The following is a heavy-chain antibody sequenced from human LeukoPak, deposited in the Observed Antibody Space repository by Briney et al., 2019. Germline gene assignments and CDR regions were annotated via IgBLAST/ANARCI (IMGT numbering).Heavy chain of an antibody. CDR3: AKGFSSGWSEGFLDY. V-gene: IGHV3-30*04. Sequence: GGSLRLSCAASGFTFSSYAMHWVRQAPGKWLEWVAVISYDGSNKYYADSVRGRFTISRDNSQNTLYLQMNSLRVEDTAVYYCAKGFSSGWSEGFLDYWGQGTLVTVSS. D-gene: IGHD6-19*01. J-gene: IGHJ4*02. CDR1: GFTFSSYA. CDR2: ISYDGSNK.